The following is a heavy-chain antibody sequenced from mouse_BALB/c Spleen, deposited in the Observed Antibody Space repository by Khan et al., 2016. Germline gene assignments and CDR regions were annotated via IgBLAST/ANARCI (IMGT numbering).Heavy chain of an antibody. CDR3: GREGLRRGFAY. CDR1: GFTFSDYY. V-gene: IGHV5-4*02. D-gene: IGHD2-4*01. CDR2: ISDGGSYT. Sequence: EVELVESGGGLVKPGGSLTLSCAASGFTFSDYYMYWVRQTPEKRLEWVATISDGGSYTYYPASVKGRFTISRDNAKNNLNLQMSSLKSEDTAMYYCGREGLRRGFAYWGQGTLVTVSA. J-gene: IGHJ3*01.